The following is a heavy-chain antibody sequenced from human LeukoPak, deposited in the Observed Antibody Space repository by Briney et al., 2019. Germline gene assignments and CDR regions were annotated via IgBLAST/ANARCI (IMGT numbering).Heavy chain of an antibody. CDR3: AKDRGY. CDR2: ITSAGST. Sequence: GGSLRLSCAASGFTFSTFAMSWVRQAPGKGLEWVSAITSAGSTYYAESVKGRFTISRDNSKNTLYLQMNSLRADDTAVCYCAKDRGYWGQGTLVTVSS. J-gene: IGHJ4*02. V-gene: IGHV3-23*01. CDR1: GFTFSTFA.